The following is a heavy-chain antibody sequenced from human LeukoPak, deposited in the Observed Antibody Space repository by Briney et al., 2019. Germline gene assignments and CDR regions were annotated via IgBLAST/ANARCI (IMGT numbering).Heavy chain of an antibody. CDR1: RGSISSSTYY. CDR3: ARAQGRDAILGVVTSRYFDL. Sequence: SSETLSLTCTVSRGSISSSTYYWGWIRQPPGKRLEWIGYIYYSGSTNYNSSLKSRVTMSVDTSKNQFSLRLSSVTAADTAVYYCARAQGRDAILGVVTSRYFDLWGRGTLVTVSS. J-gene: IGHJ2*01. V-gene: IGHV4-61*05. CDR2: IYYSGST. D-gene: IGHD3-3*01.